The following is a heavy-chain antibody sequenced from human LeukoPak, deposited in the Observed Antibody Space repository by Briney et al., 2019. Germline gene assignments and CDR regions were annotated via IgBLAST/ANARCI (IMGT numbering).Heavy chain of an antibody. D-gene: IGHD6-13*01. CDR1: GDSVSSSSYY. J-gene: IGHJ1*01. V-gene: IGHV4-39*01. CDR2: IYYSGST. CDR3: ARTYSSSWSRHFQH. Sequence: SETLSLTCTVSGDSVSSSSYYWDWIRQPPGKGLEWIGTIYYSGSTYYNPSLKSRITISVDTSKNQFSLKLSSVTAADSAVYYCARTYSSSWSRHFQHWGQGTLVTVSS.